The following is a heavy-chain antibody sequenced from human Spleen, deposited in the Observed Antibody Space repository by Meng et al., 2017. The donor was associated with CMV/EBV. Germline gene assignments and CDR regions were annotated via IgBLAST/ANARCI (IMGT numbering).Heavy chain of an antibody. Sequence: ASVKVSCKASGYPFTNFYMHWVRQAPGQGLEWMGIINASGGSTNYAQKFQGRVTMTRDTSTSTVHMELSSLRSEDTAVYYCAKDGGYNGWGFDLWGQGTLVTVSS. CDR2: INASGGST. CDR3: AKDGGYNGWGFDL. CDR1: GYPFTNFY. V-gene: IGHV1-46*01. J-gene: IGHJ4*02. D-gene: IGHD5-12*01.